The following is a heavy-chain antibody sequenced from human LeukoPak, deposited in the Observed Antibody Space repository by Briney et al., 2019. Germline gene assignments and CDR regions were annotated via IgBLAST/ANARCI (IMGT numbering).Heavy chain of an antibody. Sequence: ASVKVSCKASGGTFSSYAISWVRQAPGQGLEWMGGIIPIFGTANYAQKFQGRVTITTDESTGTAYMELSSLRSEDTAVYYCARGQWLARHYYYMDVWGKGTTVTVSS. D-gene: IGHD6-19*01. CDR2: IIPIFGTA. V-gene: IGHV1-69*05. CDR3: ARGQWLARHYYYMDV. J-gene: IGHJ6*03. CDR1: GGTFSSYA.